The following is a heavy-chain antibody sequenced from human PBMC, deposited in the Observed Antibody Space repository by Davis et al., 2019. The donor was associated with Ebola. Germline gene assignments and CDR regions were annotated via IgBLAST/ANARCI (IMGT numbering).Heavy chain of an antibody. CDR1: EFTFSGYA. Sequence: GESLKISCAASEFTFSGYALSWVRQAPGKGLEWVSAVRVSGSSTYYADSVTGRFTISRDNSRNTLYLQMNSLRAEDTAVYYCAKGTGDTGYYFDYWGQGTLVTVSS. CDR2: VRVSGSST. D-gene: IGHD7-27*01. CDR3: AKGTGDTGYYFDY. J-gene: IGHJ4*02. V-gene: IGHV3-23*01.